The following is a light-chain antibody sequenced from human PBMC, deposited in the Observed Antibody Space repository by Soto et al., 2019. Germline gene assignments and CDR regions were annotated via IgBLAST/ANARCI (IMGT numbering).Light chain of an antibody. Sequence: DIQMTQSPSTLSASVGDRVTITCRASQSISRWFAWYQQKPGKAPKLLIYKASRLESGVPSRFSGSGSETDFPLSISSLQPDDFATYYCQQDSCYSTWTFGQGTKVEIK. CDR2: KAS. J-gene: IGKJ1*01. CDR3: QQDSCYSTWT. V-gene: IGKV1-5*03. CDR1: QSISRW.